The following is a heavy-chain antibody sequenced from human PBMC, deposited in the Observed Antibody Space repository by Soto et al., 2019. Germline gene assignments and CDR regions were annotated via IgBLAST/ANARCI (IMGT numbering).Heavy chain of an antibody. CDR2: IYWDEDK. J-gene: IGHJ6*02. D-gene: IGHD1-7*01. CDR1: GFSLNTNGMG. V-gene: IGHV2-5*02. Sequence: QITLKESGPTLVRPTQTLTLTCSFSGFSLNTNGMGVGWIRQPPGKALEWLAFIYWDEDKRYSPSLKTRLTVTTDTSKNEVVLTLTTLDPLDTGTYSPAGWNYESGLDVWGQGTTVTVSS. CDR3: AGWNYESGLDV.